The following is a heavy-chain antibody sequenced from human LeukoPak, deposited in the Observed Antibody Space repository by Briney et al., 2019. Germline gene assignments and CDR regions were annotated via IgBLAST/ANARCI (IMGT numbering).Heavy chain of an antibody. J-gene: IGHJ4*02. CDR2: INHSGST. CDR3: ASRPGRLGELSFASFDY. D-gene: IGHD3-16*02. V-gene: IGHV4-34*01. CDR1: GGSFSGYY. Sequence: PSETLSLTCAVYGGSFSGYYWSWIRQPPGKGVEWIGEINHSGSTNYNPSLKSRVTISVDTSKNQFSLKLSSVTAADTAVYYCASRPGRLGELSFASFDYWGQGTLVTVSS.